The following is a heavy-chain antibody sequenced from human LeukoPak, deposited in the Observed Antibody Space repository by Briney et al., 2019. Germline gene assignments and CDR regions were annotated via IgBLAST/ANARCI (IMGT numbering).Heavy chain of an antibody. CDR1: TFSFSDFW. CDR3: ARGPHKWGSLPLPLDY. V-gene: IGHV3-7*01. D-gene: IGHD3-16*01. CDR2: IKQDGSEK. Sequence: GGSLRLSCAASTFSFSDFWMSWVRQAPGKGLEWVGNIKQDGSEKNYVDSVKGRFTISRDNAKKLLYLQMNSLRAEDTAVYYCARGPHKWGSLPLPLDYWGQGTLVTVSS. J-gene: IGHJ4*02.